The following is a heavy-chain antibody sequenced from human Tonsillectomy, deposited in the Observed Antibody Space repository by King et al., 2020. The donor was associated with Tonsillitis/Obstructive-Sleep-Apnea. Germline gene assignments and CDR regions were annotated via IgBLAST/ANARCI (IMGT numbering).Heavy chain of an antibody. J-gene: IGHJ5*02. Sequence: VQLVESGGGLVQPGGSLRLSCAASGFTFSSYWMSWVRQAPGKGLEWVANIKQDGSEKYYVDSVKGRFTISRDNAKNSLYLQMNSLRAEDTAVYYCARDRGPGSWYTLFDPWGQGTLVTVSS. CDR1: GFTFSSYW. CDR3: ARDRGPGSWYTLFDP. V-gene: IGHV3-7*04. D-gene: IGHD1-14*01. CDR2: IKQDGSEK.